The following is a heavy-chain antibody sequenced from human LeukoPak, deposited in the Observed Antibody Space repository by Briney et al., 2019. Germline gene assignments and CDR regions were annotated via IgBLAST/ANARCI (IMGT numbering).Heavy chain of an antibody. CDR2: ISAYNGNT. V-gene: IGHV1-18*01. D-gene: IGHD3-10*01. CDR3: ARQYYYGSGSYYMASYYYYMDV. CDR1: GYTFTSYG. Sequence: GASVKVSCKASGYTFTSYGISWVRQAPGQGLEWMGWISAYNGNTNYAQKLQGRVTMTTDTSTSTAYMELRSLRSDDTAVYYCARQYYYGSGSYYMASYYYYMDVWGKGTTVTISS. J-gene: IGHJ6*03.